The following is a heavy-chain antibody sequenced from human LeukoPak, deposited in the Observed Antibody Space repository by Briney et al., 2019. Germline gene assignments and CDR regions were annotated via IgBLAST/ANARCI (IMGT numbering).Heavy chain of an antibody. Sequence: GGSLRLSCAASGFTFSNYAMSWVRQAPGKGLEWVSATSGSGDSTYYADSVKGRFTISRDNSKNTLYLQMNSLRAEDTAVYYCAKDPGSSWWDYFDYWGQGTLVTVSS. J-gene: IGHJ4*02. CDR2: TSGSGDST. CDR3: AKDPGSSWWDYFDY. CDR1: GFTFSNYA. D-gene: IGHD6-13*01. V-gene: IGHV3-23*01.